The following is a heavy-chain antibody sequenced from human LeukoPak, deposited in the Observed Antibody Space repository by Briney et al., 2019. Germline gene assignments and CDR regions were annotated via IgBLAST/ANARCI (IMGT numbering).Heavy chain of an antibody. CDR1: GFTFSTSN. CDR3: ATPFDY. Sequence: QSGGSLRLSCAASGFTFSTSNMDWDRQTPGKGLEWLSYISSSSSTIYYRDSVKGRFTISRDNAKNSPYLQMNSLRAEDTAVYYCATPFDYWGQGTLVTVSS. CDR2: ISSSSSTI. J-gene: IGHJ4*02. V-gene: IGHV3-48*01.